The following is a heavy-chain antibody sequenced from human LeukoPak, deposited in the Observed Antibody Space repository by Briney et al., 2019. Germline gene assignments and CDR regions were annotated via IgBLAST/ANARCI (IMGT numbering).Heavy chain of an antibody. J-gene: IGHJ5*02. CDR2: IRSKANSYAT. CDR1: GFTFSGSA. Sequence: LPGGSLRLSCAASGFTFSGSAMHWVRQASGKGLEWVGRIRSKANSYATAYTASVKGRFTISRDDSKNTAYLQMNSLKTEDTAAYYCTRLFAGNWFDPWGQGTLVTVSS. CDR3: TRLFAGNWFDP. V-gene: IGHV3-73*01.